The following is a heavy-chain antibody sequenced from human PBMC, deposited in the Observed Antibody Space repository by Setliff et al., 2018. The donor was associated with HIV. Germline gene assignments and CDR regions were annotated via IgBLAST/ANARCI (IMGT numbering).Heavy chain of an antibody. D-gene: IGHD1-26*01. CDR3: ARDNPSTYGTAWDLFDS. CDR2: ISNDGGRE. CDR1: GFTFTNYW. V-gene: IGHV3-7*01. J-gene: IGHJ4*02. Sequence: AGGSLRLSCAASGFTFTNYWMAWIRQAPGRGLEWAAIISNDGGREYYVDSVKGRFTISRDNAKSSLYLQMDSLRVEDTSVYYCARDNPSTYGTAWDLFDSWGQGTLVTVSS.